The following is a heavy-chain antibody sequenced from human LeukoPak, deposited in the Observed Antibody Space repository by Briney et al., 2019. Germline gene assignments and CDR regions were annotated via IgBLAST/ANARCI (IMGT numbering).Heavy chain of an antibody. CDR3: AREPSYSSSLSGMDV. CDR2: IYYSGST. J-gene: IGHJ6*02. V-gene: IGHV4-59*01. Sequence: PSETLSLTCTVSGGSISSYYWSWLRQPPGKGLEWIGYIYYSGSTNYNPSLKSRVTISVDTSKNQFSLKLSSVTAADTAVYYCAREPSYSSSLSGMDVWGQGTTVTVSS. D-gene: IGHD6-6*01. CDR1: GGSISSYY.